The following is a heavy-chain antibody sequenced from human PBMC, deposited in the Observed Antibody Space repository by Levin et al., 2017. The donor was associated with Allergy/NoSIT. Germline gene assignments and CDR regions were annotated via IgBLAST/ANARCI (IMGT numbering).Heavy chain of an antibody. CDR2: IYRSGNT. Sequence: SETLSLTCTVSGGSISSSDWWNWVRQSPEKGLEWIGEIYRSGNTNYNPSLESRVTISIDKFNNQFSLNLRSVTAADTAVYYCARSSYGNQFDYWGPGALVTVSS. D-gene: IGHD1-26*01. J-gene: IGHJ4*02. V-gene: IGHV4-4*02. CDR3: ARSSYGNQFDY. CDR1: GGSISSSDW.